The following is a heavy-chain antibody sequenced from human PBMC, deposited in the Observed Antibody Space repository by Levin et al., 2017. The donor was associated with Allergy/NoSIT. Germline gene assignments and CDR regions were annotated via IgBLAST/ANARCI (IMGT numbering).Heavy chain of an antibody. D-gene: IGHD2-2*01. Sequence: GASVKVSCKASGYTFTSYGISWVRQAPGQGLEWMGWISAYNGNTNYAQKLQGRVTMTTDTSTSTAYMELRSLRSDDTAVYYCARYCSSTSCSGYYYYGMDVWGQGTTVTVSS. CDR3: ARYCSSTSCSGYYYYGMDV. V-gene: IGHV1-18*01. CDR2: ISAYNGNT. J-gene: IGHJ6*02. CDR1: GYTFTSYG.